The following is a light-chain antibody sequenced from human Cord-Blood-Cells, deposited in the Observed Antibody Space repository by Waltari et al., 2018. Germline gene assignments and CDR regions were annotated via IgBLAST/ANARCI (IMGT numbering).Light chain of an antibody. V-gene: IGKV1-8*01. Sequence: AIRITHPQSSPPALPEDRATSTCRASQGISSYLAWYQQKPGKAPKLLIYAASTLQSGVPSRFSGSGSGTDFTLTISCLQSEDFATYYCQQYYSYPITFGQGTRLEIK. CDR2: AAS. J-gene: IGKJ5*01. CDR3: QQYYSYPIT. CDR1: QGISSY.